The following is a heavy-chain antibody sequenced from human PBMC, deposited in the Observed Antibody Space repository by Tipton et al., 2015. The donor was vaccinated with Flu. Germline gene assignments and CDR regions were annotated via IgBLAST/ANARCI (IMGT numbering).Heavy chain of an antibody. CDR2: IYSDGRA. V-gene: IGHV3-53*01. CDR3: TRGQGANP. J-gene: IGHJ5*02. CDR1: GFTVNSNY. Sequence: SLRLSCAASGFTVNSNYMSWVRQAPGKGLEWVSVIYSDGRAYYVDSVKSRFTVSRDDSKNMLSLQMDSLRAEDTAVYYCTRGQGANPWGQGTLVTVSS.